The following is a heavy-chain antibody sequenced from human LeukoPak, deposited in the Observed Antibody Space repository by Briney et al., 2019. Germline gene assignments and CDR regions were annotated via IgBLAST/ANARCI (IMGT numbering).Heavy chain of an antibody. J-gene: IGHJ4*02. CDR2: ISGTGGNT. CDR3: AREGRVSGYDFDC. V-gene: IGHV3-23*01. CDR1: GFTFSNFA. D-gene: IGHD5-12*01. Sequence: GGSLRLSCAASGFTFSNFAMSWVRQAPGKGLEWVSAISGTGGNTFYTDSVKGRFTISRDNSKNTLYLQMNSLRVEDTAVYYCAREGRVSGYDFDCWGQGTLVTVSS.